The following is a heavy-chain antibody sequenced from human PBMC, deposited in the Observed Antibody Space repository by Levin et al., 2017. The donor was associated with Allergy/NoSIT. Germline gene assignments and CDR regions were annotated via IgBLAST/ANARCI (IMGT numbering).Heavy chain of an antibody. CDR3: ASPEQGFQGTRFDF. D-gene: IGHD1-14*01. CDR2: IYSSGKT. J-gene: IGHJ4*02. V-gene: IGHV4-39*01. Sequence: SETLSLTCTVSGGSISSSTYYWGWIRQPPGKGLEWIGSIYSSGKTYYNPSLKSQVTISVDTAKNQFSLKLSSVTAADTAVYYWASPEQGFQGTRFDFWGQGILVTVSS. CDR1: GGSISSSTYY.